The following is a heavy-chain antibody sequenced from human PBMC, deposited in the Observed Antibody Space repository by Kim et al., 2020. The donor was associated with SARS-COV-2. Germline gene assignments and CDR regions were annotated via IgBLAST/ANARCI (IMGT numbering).Heavy chain of an antibody. CDR3: TREKRYYDILTGGLDY. D-gene: IGHD3-9*01. J-gene: IGHJ4*02. Sequence: SVKGRLTISRDNSKNKLYLQMNSRRAEDTAVYYCTREKRYYDILTGGLDYWGQGTLVTVSS. V-gene: IGHV3-30*01.